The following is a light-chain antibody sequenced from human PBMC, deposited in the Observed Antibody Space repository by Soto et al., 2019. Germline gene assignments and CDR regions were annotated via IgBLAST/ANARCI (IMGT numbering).Light chain of an antibody. J-gene: IGKJ1*01. CDR1: QSISSW. CDR3: QHYNTYPLT. Sequence: DIQMTQSPSTLSASVGDRVTITCRASQSISSWVAWYQQKPGKGPKLLIYKASHLESGVQSRFNGSGSGTASTLTSSSLQPGDFAAYYCQHYNTYPLTFGHGTKVDMK. V-gene: IGKV1-5*03. CDR2: KAS.